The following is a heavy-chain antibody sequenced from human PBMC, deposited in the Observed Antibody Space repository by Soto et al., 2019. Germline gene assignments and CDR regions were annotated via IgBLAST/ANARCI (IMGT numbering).Heavy chain of an antibody. V-gene: IGHV3-74*01. D-gene: IGHD6-13*01. CDR3: TRGNPVFTAQRFDS. Sequence: GGSLRLSCAASGFTFSRYWMHWVRQAPGKGLVWVSHINTDGSTTTYADSVKGRCTISRDNAKNTLYLQMNSLRVEDTALYWCTRGNPVFTAQRFDSWGLGTLVTVSS. CDR1: GFTFSRYW. J-gene: IGHJ4*02. CDR2: INTDGSTT.